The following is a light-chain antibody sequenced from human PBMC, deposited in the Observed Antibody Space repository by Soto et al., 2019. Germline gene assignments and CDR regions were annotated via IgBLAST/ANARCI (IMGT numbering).Light chain of an antibody. J-gene: IGLJ1*01. Sequence: QSVLTQPASVSGSPGQSITISCTGTSSDVGSYNLVSWYQQHPGKAPKLMIYEVSKRPSGVSNRFSGSKSGNTASLTISGLQAEVVADYYCCSYAASSTYVFGPGTKVTVL. CDR3: CSYAASSTYV. V-gene: IGLV2-23*02. CDR1: SSDVGSYNL. CDR2: EVS.